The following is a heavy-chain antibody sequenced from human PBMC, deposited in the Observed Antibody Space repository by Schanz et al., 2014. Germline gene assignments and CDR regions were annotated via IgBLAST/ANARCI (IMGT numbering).Heavy chain of an antibody. CDR1: GYTFTDYG. Sequence: QVQVVQSGAEVKKPGASVKVSCKASGYTFTDYGVIWVRQAPGQGLEWMGWISTSNGNTNYAQKLQGRVTMTADTSRRTAYMDLRSMRSDDTAVYYCARDQSPYTNSSDVRYFDSWGPGALVTVSS. CDR2: ISTSNGNT. D-gene: IGHD6-6*01. V-gene: IGHV1-18*01. CDR3: ARDQSPYTNSSDVRYFDS. J-gene: IGHJ4*02.